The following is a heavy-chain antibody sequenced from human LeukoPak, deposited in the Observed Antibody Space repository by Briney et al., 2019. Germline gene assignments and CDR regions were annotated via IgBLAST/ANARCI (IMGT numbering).Heavy chain of an antibody. V-gene: IGHV5-51*01. CDR3: ARLASERYCGGDCSIDY. Sequence: GESLKISCKGSGYSFTSYWIGWVRQMPGKGLEWMGIIYPGDSDTRYSPSFQGQVTISADKSISTAYLQWSSLKASDTAMYCCARLASERYCGGDCSIDYWGQGTLVTVSS. CDR1: GYSFTSYW. CDR2: IYPGDSDT. J-gene: IGHJ4*02. D-gene: IGHD2-21*02.